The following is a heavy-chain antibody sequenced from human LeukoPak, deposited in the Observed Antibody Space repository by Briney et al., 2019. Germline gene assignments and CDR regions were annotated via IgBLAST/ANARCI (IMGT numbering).Heavy chain of an antibody. Sequence: GGSLRLSCAASGFTFSNAWMSWVRQAPGKGLEWVGRIKSKTDGGTTDYAAPVKGRFTISRDNSKNTLYLQMNSLRAEDTAVYYCAKPELGEFDYWGQGTLVTVSS. CDR2: IKSKTDGGTT. CDR3: AKPELGEFDY. V-gene: IGHV3-15*01. J-gene: IGHJ4*02. CDR1: GFTFSNAW. D-gene: IGHD1-14*01.